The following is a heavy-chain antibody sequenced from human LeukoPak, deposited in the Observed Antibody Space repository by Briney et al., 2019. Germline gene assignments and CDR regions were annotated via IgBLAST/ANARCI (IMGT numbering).Heavy chain of an antibody. Sequence: PSETLSLTCIISGGSISSYYWSWIRQSPGKGLEWIGYITCTGSTDYDPSLKSRVTISVDTSRNQFSLRLNSVTAADTAVYYCARSYSFAYVWECWGQGTPVTVSS. CDR2: ITCTGST. CDR3: ARSYSFAYVWEC. D-gene: IGHD3-16*01. V-gene: IGHV4-59*01. J-gene: IGHJ4*02. CDR1: GGSISSYY.